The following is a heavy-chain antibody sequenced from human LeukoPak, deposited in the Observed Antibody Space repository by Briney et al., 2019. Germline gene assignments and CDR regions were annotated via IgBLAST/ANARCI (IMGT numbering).Heavy chain of an antibody. CDR3: ARTTEAHSWRTRYYDYYMDV. Sequence: KPSETLSLTCTVPGGSISSYYWSWIRQPPGKGLEWIGYIYYSGSTNYNPSLKSRVTISVDTSKNQFSLKLSSVTAADTAVYYCARTTEAHSWRTRYYDYYMDVWGKGTTVTVSS. J-gene: IGHJ6*03. D-gene: IGHD6-13*01. CDR2: IYYSGST. CDR1: GGSISSYY. V-gene: IGHV4-59*01.